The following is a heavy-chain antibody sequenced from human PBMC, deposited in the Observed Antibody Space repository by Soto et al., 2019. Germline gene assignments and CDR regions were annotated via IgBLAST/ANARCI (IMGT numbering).Heavy chain of an antibody. J-gene: IGHJ4*02. V-gene: IGHV1-24*01. CDR3: ATIPHLSGSSGY. D-gene: IGHD3-10*01. Sequence: GVSAKLSSKVCGYTLTELSMHWPQQAPGKGLEWMGGFDPEDGETIYAQKFQGRVTMTEDTSTDTAYMELSSLRSEDTAVYYCATIPHLSGSSGYWGQGTLVTV. CDR1: GYTLTELS. CDR2: FDPEDGET.